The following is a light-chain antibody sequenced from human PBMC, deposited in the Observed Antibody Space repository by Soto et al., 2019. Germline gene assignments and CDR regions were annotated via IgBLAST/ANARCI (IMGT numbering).Light chain of an antibody. J-gene: IGKJ1*01. Sequence: EVVLTQSPATLPLSPGERAPLSSRARENVRTFVDWYHQKPGQAPRLLIYGASNRATGIPARFSGSGSGTDFTLTISNLEPEDFAVYYCQQHSHWPPWTFGQGTRVEIQ. CDR2: GAS. V-gene: IGKV3-11*01. CDR3: QQHSHWPPWT. CDR1: ENVRTF.